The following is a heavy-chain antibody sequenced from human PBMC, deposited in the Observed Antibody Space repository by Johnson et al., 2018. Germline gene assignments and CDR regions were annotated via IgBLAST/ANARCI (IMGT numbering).Heavy chain of an antibody. CDR3: ATVPSTVVNYYSYYYMDV. V-gene: IGHV3-23*04. CDR1: GFTFSSYG. Sequence: VQLVESGGGVVQPGRSXRLSCAASGFTFSSYGMHWVRQAPGKGLEWVSGISASGCSTYYADSVQGRFTISRDNSKNTRVLQMNRLKAEDTAVYYCATVPSTVVNYYSYYYMDVWGQGTTVTVSS. J-gene: IGHJ6*03. CDR2: ISASGCST. D-gene: IGHD4-23*01.